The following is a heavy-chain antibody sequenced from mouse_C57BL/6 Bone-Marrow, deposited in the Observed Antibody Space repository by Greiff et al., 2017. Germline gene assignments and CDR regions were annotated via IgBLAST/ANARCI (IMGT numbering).Heavy chain of an antibody. Sequence: EVQLVESGGDLVKPGGSLKLSCAASGFTFSSYGMSWVRQTPDKRLEWVATISSGGSYTYYPDSVKGRFTIARDNAKNTLYLQMSSLKSEDTAMYYGAGRYDGSSPYFDYWGKGTTLTVSS. CDR3: AGRYDGSSPYFDY. J-gene: IGHJ2*01. D-gene: IGHD1-1*01. CDR1: GFTFSSYG. V-gene: IGHV5-6*01. CDR2: ISSGGSYT.